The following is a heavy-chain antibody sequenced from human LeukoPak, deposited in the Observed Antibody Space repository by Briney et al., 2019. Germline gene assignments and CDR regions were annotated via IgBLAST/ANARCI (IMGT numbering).Heavy chain of an antibody. J-gene: IGHJ4*02. CDR2: IYTSGST. CDR3: ARDVYDFWCGHPNYYFDY. D-gene: IGHD3-3*01. Sequence: PSETLSLTCTVSGGSISSYYWSWIRQPAGKGLEWIGRIYTSGSTNYNPSLKSRVTMSVDTSKNQFSLKLSSVTAADTAVYYCARDVYDFWCGHPNYYFDYWGQGTLVTVSS. V-gene: IGHV4-4*07. CDR1: GGSISSYY.